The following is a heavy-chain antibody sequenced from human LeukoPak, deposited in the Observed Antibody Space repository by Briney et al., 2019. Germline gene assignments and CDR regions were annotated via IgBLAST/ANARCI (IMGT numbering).Heavy chain of an antibody. V-gene: IGHV4-39*01. Sequence: KPSETLSLTCSVSGGSISRSSYYWGWTRQPPGKGMEWIGCIYSSGGTYYNPSLMSRLTISVETSKSQFSLKLSSVTAADTAVYYCARLGGSGDTFDIWGQGTMVTVSS. D-gene: IGHD3-10*01. CDR2: IYSSGGT. CDR3: ARLGGSGDTFDI. CDR1: GGSISRSSYY. J-gene: IGHJ3*02.